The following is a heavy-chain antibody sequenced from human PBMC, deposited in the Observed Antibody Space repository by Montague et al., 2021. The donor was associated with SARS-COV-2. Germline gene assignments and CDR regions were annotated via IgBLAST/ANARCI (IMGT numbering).Heavy chain of an antibody. J-gene: IGHJ6*02. D-gene: IGHD3-10*01. CDR3: ARDQRRYGSGSYYGPPYYYYGMDV. Sequence: SLRLSCAASGFTVSSNYMSWVRQAPGKGLEWVSVIYSGGSTYYADSVKGRFTISRDNSKNTLYLQMNSLRAEDTAVYYCARDQRRYGSGSYYGPPYYYYGMDVWGQGTTVTVSS. CDR2: IYSGGST. CDR1: GFTVSSNY. V-gene: IGHV3-66*02.